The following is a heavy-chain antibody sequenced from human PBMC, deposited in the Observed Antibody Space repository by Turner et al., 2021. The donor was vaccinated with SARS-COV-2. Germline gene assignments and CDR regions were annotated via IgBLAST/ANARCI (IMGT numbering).Heavy chain of an antibody. CDR2: IGTAGDT. Sequence: EVQLVESGGGLVQPGGSLRLPCAGSGFTFSSYDMHWVRQATGKGLEWVSVIGTAGDTYYPGSVKGRFTISRENAKNSLYLQMNTLRAGDTAVYYCARANYDSSGYYCYFDYWGQGTLVTVSS. CDR1: GFTFSSYD. V-gene: IGHV3-13*04. D-gene: IGHD3-22*01. J-gene: IGHJ4*02. CDR3: ARANYDSSGYYCYFDY.